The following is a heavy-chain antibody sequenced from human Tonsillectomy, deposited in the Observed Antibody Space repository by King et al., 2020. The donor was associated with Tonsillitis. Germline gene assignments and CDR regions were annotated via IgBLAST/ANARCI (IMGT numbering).Heavy chain of an antibody. D-gene: IGHD6-13*01. J-gene: IGHJ4*02. CDR1: GGSFRGYY. Sequence: VQLQQWGAGLLKPSETLSLTCAVYGGSFRGYYWSWIRQPPGKGLEWIVEINHSGSTNYNPSLKSRVTISVDTSKNQFSLKLSSVTAADTAVYYCARGSWNFDYWGQGTLVTVSS. CDR3: ARGSWNFDY. CDR2: INHSGST. V-gene: IGHV4-34*01.